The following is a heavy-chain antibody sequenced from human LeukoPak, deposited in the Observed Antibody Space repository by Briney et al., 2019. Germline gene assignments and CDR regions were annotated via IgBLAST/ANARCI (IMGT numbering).Heavy chain of an antibody. Sequence: GGSLRLSCAASGFTFSSYSMNWVRQAPGKGLEWVSSISSTSSYIYYADSVKGRFTISRDNAKNSLYLQMNSLRAEDTAVYYCARDCYQHRMVATGDYWGQGTLVTVSS. CDR2: ISSTSSYI. D-gene: IGHD5-12*01. J-gene: IGHJ4*02. V-gene: IGHV3-21*01. CDR1: GFTFSSYS. CDR3: ARDCYQHRMVATGDY.